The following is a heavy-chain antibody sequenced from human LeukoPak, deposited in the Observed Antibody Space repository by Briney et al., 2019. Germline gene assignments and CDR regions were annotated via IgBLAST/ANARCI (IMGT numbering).Heavy chain of an antibody. D-gene: IGHD3-10*01. Sequence: SETLSLTCAVYGGSFSGYYWSWIRQPPGKGLEWIGYIYYSGSTNYNPSLKSRVTISVDTSKNQFSLKLSSVTAADTAAYYCARGRFGELSWFDPWGQGTLVTVSS. CDR3: ARGRFGELSWFDP. CDR2: IYYSGST. V-gene: IGHV4-59*12. J-gene: IGHJ5*02. CDR1: GGSFSGYY.